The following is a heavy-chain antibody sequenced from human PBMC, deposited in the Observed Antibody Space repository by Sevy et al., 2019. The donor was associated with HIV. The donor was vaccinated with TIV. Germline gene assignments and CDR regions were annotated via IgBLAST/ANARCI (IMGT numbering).Heavy chain of an antibody. CDR1: GFTFSSYW. J-gene: IGHJ4*02. CDR2: VNSDGSST. D-gene: IGHD5-12*01. V-gene: IGHV3-74*01. CDR3: VAANTWLDY. Sequence: GWSLRLSCTASGFTFSSYWMHWVRQAPGKGPVWVSGVNSDGSSTNYADSVKGRFTMSRDSAKNTLYLQMNSLRAEDTAVYFCVAANTWLDYWGQGTLVTVSS.